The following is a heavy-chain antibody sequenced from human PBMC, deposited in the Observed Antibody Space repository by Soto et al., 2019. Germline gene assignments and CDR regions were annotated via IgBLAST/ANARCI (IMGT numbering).Heavy chain of an antibody. D-gene: IGHD6-19*01. CDR2: ISAYNGNT. V-gene: IGHV1-18*01. J-gene: IGHJ3*02. CDR3: ASPWLVAGAFDI. Sequence: ASVKVSCKASGYTFTSYGISWVRQAPGQGLEWMGWISAYNGNTNYAQKPQGRVTMTTDTSTSTAYMELRSLRSDDTAVYYCASPWLVAGAFDIWGQGTMVTVSS. CDR1: GYTFTSYG.